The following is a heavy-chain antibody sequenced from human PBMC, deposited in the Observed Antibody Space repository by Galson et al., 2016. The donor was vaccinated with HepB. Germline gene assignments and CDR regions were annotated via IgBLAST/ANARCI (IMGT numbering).Heavy chain of an antibody. D-gene: IGHD4-11*01. J-gene: IGHJ6*02. Sequence: SVKVSCKAAGYTFMNHGISWVRQAPGQGLEWMGWITPYNGNTIYGQKVQGRVIMTTDRHTSTAYMELRNLRSDDTAVYYCARERNFDYSRHTQYNGRDVWGQGTTATVSS. CDR2: ITPYNGNT. V-gene: IGHV1-18*04. CDR3: ARERNFDYSRHTQYNGRDV. CDR1: GYTFMNHG.